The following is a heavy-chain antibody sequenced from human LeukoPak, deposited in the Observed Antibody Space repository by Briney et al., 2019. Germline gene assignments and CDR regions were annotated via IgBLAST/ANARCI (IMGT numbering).Heavy chain of an antibody. D-gene: IGHD2-15*01. J-gene: IGHJ3*02. CDR3: ARFSCSGGSCYSAAFDI. CDR2: IWYDGSNK. Sequence: GGSLRLSCVASGFTLSTYWMHWVRQAPGKGLEWVAVIWYDGSNKYYADSVKGRFTISRDNSKNTLYLQMNSLRAEDTAVYYCARFSCSGGSCYSAAFDIWGQGTMVTVSS. CDR1: GFTLSTYW. V-gene: IGHV3-33*08.